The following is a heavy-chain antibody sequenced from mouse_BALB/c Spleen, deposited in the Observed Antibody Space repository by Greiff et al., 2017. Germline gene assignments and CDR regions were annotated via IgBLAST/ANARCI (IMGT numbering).Heavy chain of an antibody. CDR3: ARGITTVPFDY. D-gene: IGHD1-1*01. J-gene: IGHJ2*01. V-gene: IGHV5-6-5*01. Sequence: EVKVEESGGGLVKPGGSLKLSCAASGFTFSSYAMSWVRQTPEKRLEWVASISSGGSTYYPDSVKGRFTISRDNARNILYLQMSSLRSEDTAMYYCARGITTVPFDYWGQGTTLTVSS. CDR1: GFTFSSYA. CDR2: ISSGGST.